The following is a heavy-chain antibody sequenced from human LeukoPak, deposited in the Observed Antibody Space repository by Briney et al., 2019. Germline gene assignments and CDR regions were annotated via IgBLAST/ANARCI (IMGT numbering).Heavy chain of an antibody. J-gene: IGHJ5*02. Sequence: PSETLSLTCTVSGYSISSVYYWGCTRQPPGKGLEWIGSIYHSGTTSYTPSLKSQISISVDTSMNQFSLKLSSVTAADTAVYSCARASCTNGVCYTPYNWFDPWGQGTLVTVSS. CDR3: ARASCTNGVCYTPYNWFDP. CDR2: IYHSGTT. CDR1: GYSISSVYY. V-gene: IGHV4-38-2*02. D-gene: IGHD2-8*01.